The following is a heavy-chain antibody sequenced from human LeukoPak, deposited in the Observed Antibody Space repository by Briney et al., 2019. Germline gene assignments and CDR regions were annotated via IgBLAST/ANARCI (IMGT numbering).Heavy chain of an antibody. CDR3: AEDITIFGVARDWAFDI. V-gene: IGHV3-30*02. CDR2: IRFDGSNK. CDR1: GFTFSSYG. D-gene: IGHD3-3*01. J-gene: IGHJ3*02. Sequence: GGSLRLSCAASGFTFSSYGLHWVRQAPGKGLEWVAFIRFDGSNKYYADSVKSRFTISRDNSKNTLYLQMNSLRAEDTAVYYCAEDITIFGVARDWAFDIWGQGTMVTVSS.